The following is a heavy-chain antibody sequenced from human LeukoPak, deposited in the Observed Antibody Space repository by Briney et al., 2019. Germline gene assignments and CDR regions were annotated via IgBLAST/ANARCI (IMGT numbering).Heavy chain of an antibody. CDR2: IYHSGST. CDR1: GGSISSGGYS. V-gene: IGHV4-30-2*01. J-gene: IGHJ6*04. D-gene: IGHD5-12*01. Sequence: SQTLSLTCAVSGGSISSGGYSWSWIRQPPGKGLEWIGYIYHSGSTYYNPSLKSRVTISVDRSKNQFSLKLSSVTAADTAVYYCARGAGYSGYDWYYYYGMDVWGKGTTVTVSS. CDR3: ARGAGYSGYDWYYYYGMDV.